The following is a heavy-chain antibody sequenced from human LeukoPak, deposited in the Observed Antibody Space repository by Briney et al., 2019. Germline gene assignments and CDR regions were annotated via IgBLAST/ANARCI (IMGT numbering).Heavy chain of an antibody. J-gene: IGHJ4*02. Sequence: PGGSLRLSCAASGFTFSSYAMSWVRQAPGKGLEWVSAISGSGGSTYYVDSVKSRFTISRDNSKKTLYLQMNSLRAEDTAVYYCAKRGTTMEKEGFDYWGQGTLVTVSS. D-gene: IGHD5-18*01. CDR3: AKRGTTMEKEGFDY. CDR2: ISGSGGST. CDR1: GFTFSSYA. V-gene: IGHV3-23*01.